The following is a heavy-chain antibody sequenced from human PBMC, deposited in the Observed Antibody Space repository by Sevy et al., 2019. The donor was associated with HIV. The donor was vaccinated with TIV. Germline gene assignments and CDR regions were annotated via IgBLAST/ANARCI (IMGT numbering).Heavy chain of an antibody. D-gene: IGHD2-21*02. CDR2: ISDDGSKT. J-gene: IGHJ4*02. CDR1: GFTFIDYA. CDR3: ARGRVTSHYFDY. Sequence: GGSLRLSCADSGFTFIDYAMHWVRQAPGKGLEWVAVISDDGSKTYYGDSVNGRFTISRENSKNPLYLQMNSLRADDTAVYYCARGRVTSHYFDYWGQGTLVTVSS. V-gene: IGHV3-30*04.